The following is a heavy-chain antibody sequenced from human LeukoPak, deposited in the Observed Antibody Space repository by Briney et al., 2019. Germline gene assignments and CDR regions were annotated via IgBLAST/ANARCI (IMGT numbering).Heavy chain of an antibody. J-gene: IGHJ4*02. CDR3: ARPYCSSTSCYRLVSDY. CDR1: GYTFTSYG. V-gene: IGHV1-18*01. Sequence: ASVKVSCKASGYTFTSYGISWVRQAPGQGLEWMGWISAYSGNTNYAQKLQGRVTMTTDTSTSTAYMELRSLRSDDTAVYYCARPYCSSTSCYRLVSDYWGQGTLVTVSS. CDR2: ISAYSGNT. D-gene: IGHD2-2*02.